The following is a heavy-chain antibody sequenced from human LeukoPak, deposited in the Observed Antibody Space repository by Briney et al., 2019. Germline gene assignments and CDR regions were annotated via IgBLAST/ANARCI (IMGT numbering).Heavy chain of an antibody. CDR1: GFTFSNYW. CDR3: AIVLSSSGWSFDY. J-gene: IGHJ4*02. Sequence: PGGSLRLSCAASGFTFSNYWMHGVRQAPGKGLVWVSRINSDGRSTKYADSVKGRFTISRDNAKNPLFLQMNSLRAGDAAVYYCAIVLSSSGWSFDYWGQGTLVTVSS. D-gene: IGHD6-19*01. CDR2: INSDGRST. V-gene: IGHV3-74*01.